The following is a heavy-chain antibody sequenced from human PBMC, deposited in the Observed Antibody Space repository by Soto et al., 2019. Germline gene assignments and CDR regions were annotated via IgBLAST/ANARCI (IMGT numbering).Heavy chain of an antibody. CDR2: ISYDGSNK. D-gene: IGHD1-26*01. Sequence: GGSLRLSCSASGFTFSSYAMHWVRQAPGKGLEWVAVISYDGSNKYYADSVKGRFTISRDNSKNTLYLQMNSLRAEDTAVYYCARYAVVGATDPRDIDYWGQGTLVTVSS. CDR1: GFTFSSYA. V-gene: IGHV3-30-3*01. CDR3: ARYAVVGATDPRDIDY. J-gene: IGHJ4*02.